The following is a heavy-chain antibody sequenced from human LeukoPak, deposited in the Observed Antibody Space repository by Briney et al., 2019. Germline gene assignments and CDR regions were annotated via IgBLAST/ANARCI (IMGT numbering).Heavy chain of an antibody. J-gene: IGHJ3*02. V-gene: IGHV3-48*02. CDR1: GFTFSNYH. D-gene: IGHD2-15*01. CDR2: ISSSSSTI. CDR3: ARVVIAANPDAFDI. Sequence: GGSLRLSCAASGFTFSNYHINWVRQAPGKGLEWLSYISSSSSTIYYAHSVKGRFTISRDNAKNSLYLQMNSLRDEDTAVYYCARVVIAANPDAFDIWGQGTMVTVSS.